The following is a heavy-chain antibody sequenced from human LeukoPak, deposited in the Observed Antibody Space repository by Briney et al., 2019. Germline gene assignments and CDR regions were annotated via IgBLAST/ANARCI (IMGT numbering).Heavy chain of an antibody. CDR3: ARSADDTFDI. CDR2: INPNTGVT. CDR1: GYTFTGYY. D-gene: IGHD6-19*01. V-gene: IGHV1-2*02. Sequence: ASVKVSCKASGYTFTGYYMHWVRQAPGQGLTWMGWINPNTGVTNYAQKFQGRVTLTRDTSISTTYMELSRLRSDDTAVYYCARSADDTFDIWGQGTMVTVSS. J-gene: IGHJ3*02.